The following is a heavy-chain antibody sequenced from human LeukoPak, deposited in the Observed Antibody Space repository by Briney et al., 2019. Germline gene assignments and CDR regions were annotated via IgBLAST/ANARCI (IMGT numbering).Heavy chain of an antibody. CDR2: IYIGGST. CDR1: GFTVSSNY. Sequence: GGSLRLSCAASGFTVSSNYMSWVRQAPGKGLEWVSVIYIGGSTHYTDSVKGRFTMSRDNSKNTLYLQMHSLRVEDTAVYYCARDLATVAGFDYWGQGTLVTVSS. J-gene: IGHJ4*02. V-gene: IGHV3-66*01. D-gene: IGHD6-19*01. CDR3: ARDLATVAGFDY.